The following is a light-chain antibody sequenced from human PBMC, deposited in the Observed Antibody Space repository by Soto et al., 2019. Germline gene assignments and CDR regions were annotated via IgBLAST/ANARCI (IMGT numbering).Light chain of an antibody. V-gene: IGKV1-5*03. J-gene: IGKJ1*01. Sequence: DIQMTQSPSTLSASVGDRVTITCRASQSISSWLAWYQQEPGKAPKLLIYKASSLESGVPSRFSGSGSGTEFTLTISSLQPDDFATYYCQQYNSYEWTFGQGTKVDIK. CDR2: KAS. CDR3: QQYNSYEWT. CDR1: QSISSW.